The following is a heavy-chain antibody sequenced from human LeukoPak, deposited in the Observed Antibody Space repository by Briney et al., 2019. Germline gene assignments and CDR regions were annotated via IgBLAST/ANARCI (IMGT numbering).Heavy chain of an antibody. CDR3: ARMQGNWFDP. J-gene: IGHJ5*02. CDR2: IYPGDSNT. V-gene: IGHV5-51*01. Sequence: GESLQISCKASGYSFTSYWIGWVRQVPGKGLEWMGIIYPGDSNTRYSPSFQGQVTISADKSISTAYLQWSSLKASDTAIYYCARMQGNWFDPWGQGTLVTVSS. CDR1: GYSFTSYW.